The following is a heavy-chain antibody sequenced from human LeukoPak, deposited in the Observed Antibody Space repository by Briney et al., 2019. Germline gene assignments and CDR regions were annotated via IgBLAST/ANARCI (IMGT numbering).Heavy chain of an antibody. CDR3: ARGSPQQYYDILTGYYIEAFDI. CDR1: GGTFSSYT. CDR2: IIPILGIA. V-gene: IGHV1-69*02. D-gene: IGHD3-9*01. J-gene: IGHJ3*02. Sequence: SVEVSCKASGGTFSSYTISWVRQAPGQGLEWMGRIIPILGIANYAQKFQGRVMITADKSTSTAYMELSSLRSEDTAVYYCARGSPQQYYDILTGYYIEAFDIWGQGTMVTVSS.